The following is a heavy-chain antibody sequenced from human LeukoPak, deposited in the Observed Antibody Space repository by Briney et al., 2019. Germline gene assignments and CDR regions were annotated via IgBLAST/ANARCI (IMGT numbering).Heavy chain of an antibody. V-gene: IGHV3-21*04. Sequence: GGSLRLSCAASGFTFSSYSMNWVRQAPGKGLEWVSSISSSSSYIYYADSVKGRFTISRDNSKNTLYLHVNSLRAEDTAVYYCARDLMGIAYRGAFYYWGQGTLVTVSS. CDR3: ARDLMGIAYRGAFYY. D-gene: IGHD6-13*01. CDR2: ISSSSSYI. CDR1: GFTFSSYS. J-gene: IGHJ4*02.